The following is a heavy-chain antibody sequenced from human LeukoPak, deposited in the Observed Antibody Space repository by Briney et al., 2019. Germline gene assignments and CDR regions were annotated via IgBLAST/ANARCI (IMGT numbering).Heavy chain of an antibody. J-gene: IGHJ6*03. Sequence: PGRSLGLSCAASGFTFSSYGMHWVRQAPGKGLEWVSAISGSGGSTYYADSVKGRFTISRDNSKNTLYLQMNSLRAEDTAVYYCAKGGGKRYYYYYYMDVWGKGTTVTVSS. CDR3: AKGGGKRYYYYYYMDV. CDR2: ISGSGGST. CDR1: GFTFSSYG. V-gene: IGHV3-23*01. D-gene: IGHD3-16*01.